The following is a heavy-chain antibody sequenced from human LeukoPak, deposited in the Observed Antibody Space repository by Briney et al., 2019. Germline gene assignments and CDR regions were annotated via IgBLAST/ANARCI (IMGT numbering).Heavy chain of an antibody. CDR3: AKRVGGTRDN. Sequence: PGGSLTLSCEASGFTFSNFAMSWVRQAPGKRLEWVADISGSGGNTKYADSVKGRFTISSDNSKKTLYLQMYSLRVEDTAVYFCAKRVGGTRDNWGLGTLVTVSS. J-gene: IGHJ4*02. V-gene: IGHV3-23*01. CDR2: ISGSGGNT. D-gene: IGHD1-26*01. CDR1: GFTFSNFA.